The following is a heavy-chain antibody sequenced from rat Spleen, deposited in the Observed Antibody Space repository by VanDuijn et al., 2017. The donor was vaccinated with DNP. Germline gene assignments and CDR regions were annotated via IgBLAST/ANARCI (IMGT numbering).Heavy chain of an antibody. V-gene: IGHV3-1*01. CDR3: ARWTYYFDY. CDR1: GYSITTNY. J-gene: IGHJ2*01. Sequence: EVQLQESGPGLVKPSQSLSLTCSVTGYSITTNYWGWVRKFPGNKMEYIGHISFSGSTNYNPSLKSQISITRDTSKNQFFLQLSSVTTEDTATYYCARWTYYFDYWGRGVMVTVSS. CDR2: ISFSGST.